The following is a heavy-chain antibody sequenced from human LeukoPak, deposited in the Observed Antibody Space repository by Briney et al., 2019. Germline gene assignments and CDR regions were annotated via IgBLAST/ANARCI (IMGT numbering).Heavy chain of an antibody. CDR3: ARAGQWLRTSRVVVDP. CDR1: GGSISSSSYY. Sequence: SQTLSLTCTVSGGSISSSSYYWGWIRQPPGKGLEWIGSIYYSGSTYYNPSLKSRVTISVDTSKNQFSLKLSSVTAAGTAVYYCARAGQWLRTSRVVVDPWGQGTLVTVSS. CDR2: IYYSGST. J-gene: IGHJ5*02. D-gene: IGHD5-12*01. V-gene: IGHV4-39*07.